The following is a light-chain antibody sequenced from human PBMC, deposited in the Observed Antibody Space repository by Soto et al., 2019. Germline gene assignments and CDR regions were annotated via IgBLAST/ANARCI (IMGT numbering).Light chain of an antibody. Sequence: QSALTQPASVSGSPGQSITLSCTGTTRDVGGFDYVSWYQQHPGKVPKLMIFDVSNRPSGVSDRFSGSKSGNTASLTISGLQAEDEADYYCSSYTTTGTQVFATGTKLTVL. CDR2: DVS. V-gene: IGLV2-14*03. CDR1: TRDVGGFDY. CDR3: SSYTTTGTQV. J-gene: IGLJ1*01.